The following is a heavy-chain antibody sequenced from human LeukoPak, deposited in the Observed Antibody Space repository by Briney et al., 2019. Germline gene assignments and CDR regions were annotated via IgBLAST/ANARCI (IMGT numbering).Heavy chain of an antibody. D-gene: IGHD6-13*01. CDR2: INPNSGGT. CDR1: GYTFTGYY. V-gene: IGHV1-2*02. Sequence: GASVKVSCKASGYTFTGYYMHWVRQAPGQGLEWMGWINPNSGGTNYAQKFQGRVTMTRDTSISTAYMELSRLRSDDTAVYYCAREKHIAAAGTGAFDIWGQGTVVTVSS. CDR3: AREKHIAAAGTGAFDI. J-gene: IGHJ3*02.